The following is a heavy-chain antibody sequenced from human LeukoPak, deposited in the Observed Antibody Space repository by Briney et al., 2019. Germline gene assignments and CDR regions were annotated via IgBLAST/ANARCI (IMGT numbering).Heavy chain of an antibody. V-gene: IGHV4-39*07. D-gene: IGHD3-22*01. J-gene: IGHJ4*02. CDR3: ASRKFYSSGYWKTYDY. CDR2: INHSGST. Sequence: PSETLSLTCTVSGGSIRSSSYYWSWIRQPPGKGLEWIGEINHSGSTNYNPSLKGRVTISVDTSKNQFSLKLSSVTAADTAVYYCASRKFYSSGYWKTYDYWGQGTLVTVSS. CDR1: GGSIRSSSYY.